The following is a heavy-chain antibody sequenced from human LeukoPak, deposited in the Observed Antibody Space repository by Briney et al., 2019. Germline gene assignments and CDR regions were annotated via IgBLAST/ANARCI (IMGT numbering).Heavy chain of an antibody. CDR1: GFTVSSNY. CDR2: IYSGGST. Sequence: GGSLRLTCAASGFTVSSNYMSWVRQAPGKGLEWVSVIYSGGSTYYADSVKGRFTISRDNSKNTLYLQMNSLRAEDTAVYYCARVTQWLFDYWGQGTLVTVSS. J-gene: IGHJ4*02. D-gene: IGHD6-19*01. CDR3: ARVTQWLFDY. V-gene: IGHV3-53*01.